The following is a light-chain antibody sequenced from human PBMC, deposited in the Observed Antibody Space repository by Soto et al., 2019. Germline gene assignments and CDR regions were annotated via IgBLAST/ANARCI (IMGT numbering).Light chain of an antibody. CDR2: GAS. Sequence: EIVLTESPGTLSLSPGERATLSCRASQSVSSSYLAWYQQKPGQSPTFLIYGASTRPIGIPDRFSGSGSGTDFTLTISRLEPEDFAVYYCQQYGNSLSFGQGTRLQIK. CDR3: QQYGNSLS. J-gene: IGKJ5*01. CDR1: QSVSSSY. V-gene: IGKV3-20*01.